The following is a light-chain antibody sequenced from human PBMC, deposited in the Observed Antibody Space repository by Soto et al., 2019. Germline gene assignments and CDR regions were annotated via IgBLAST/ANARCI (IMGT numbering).Light chain of an antibody. CDR2: KAS. CDR1: QSISVW. Sequence: DIQMTQSPSTLSASVGDRVTITCRASQSISVWLAWYQQKAGKAPNLLIYKASRLESEVPSRFSGSGSETEFTLTISGLQPGDSATYYCQKYNSYSPTFGQGTKVDIK. J-gene: IGKJ1*01. V-gene: IGKV1-5*03. CDR3: QKYNSYSPT.